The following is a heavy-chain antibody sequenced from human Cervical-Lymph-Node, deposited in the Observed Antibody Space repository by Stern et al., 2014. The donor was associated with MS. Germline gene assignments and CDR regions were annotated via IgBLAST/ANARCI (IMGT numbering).Heavy chain of an antibody. CDR2: IKPSGGNT. CDR1: GYSFTGYY. Sequence: QVQLVPSGAEVKKPGASVKVSCQASGYSFTGYYMHCVRQAPGQGLEWMGIIKPSGGNTTYAQKFQGRVSMTSDTSTSTVYLELSSLRFEDTAVYYCARDFHGVDSWFAPWGQGTLVIVSS. V-gene: IGHV1-46*01. D-gene: IGHD4-17*01. J-gene: IGHJ5*02. CDR3: ARDFHGVDSWFAP.